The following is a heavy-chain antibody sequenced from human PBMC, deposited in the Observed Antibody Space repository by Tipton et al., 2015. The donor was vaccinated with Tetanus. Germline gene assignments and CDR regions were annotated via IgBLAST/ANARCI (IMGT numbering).Heavy chain of an antibody. CDR3: ARVVRGSGSHIRAVDY. J-gene: IGHJ4*02. CDR2: ILPFIGAA. CDR1: GGTFRTYA. V-gene: IGHV1-69*06. Sequence: QVQLVQSGAEVKKPGSSVKVSCKAAGGTFRTYAFGWVRQAPGQGLEWMGGILPFIGAADLAAKFQGRVTITRDTSASIGYMELSSLTSEDTAVYYCARVVRGSGSHIRAVDYWGQGTLVSVSS. D-gene: IGHD3-10*01.